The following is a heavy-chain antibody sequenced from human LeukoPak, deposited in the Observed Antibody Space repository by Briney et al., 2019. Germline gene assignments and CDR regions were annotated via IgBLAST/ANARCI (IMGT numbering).Heavy chain of an antibody. CDR1: GYSFTTYW. Sequence: GESLKISCKGSGYSFTTYWIGWVRQMPGKGLVWMGIIYPGDSDTRYSPSFQGQVTISADKSISTAYLQWSSLKASDTAIYYCARPIPYGSGTYYFDYWGQGTLVTVSS. D-gene: IGHD3-10*01. CDR2: IYPGDSDT. CDR3: ARPIPYGSGTYYFDY. V-gene: IGHV5-51*01. J-gene: IGHJ4*02.